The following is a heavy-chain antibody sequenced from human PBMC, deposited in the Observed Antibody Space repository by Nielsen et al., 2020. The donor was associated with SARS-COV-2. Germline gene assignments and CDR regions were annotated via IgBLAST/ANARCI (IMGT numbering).Heavy chain of an antibody. Sequence: SETLSLTCTVSGGSISSGGYYWSWIRQHPGKGLEWIGYIYFTGRTSYNPSLKSRVAMSVDTSKNQFSLDLKSVTAADTAVYYRAREASGYDHYKYGMDVWGLGATVTVSS. D-gene: IGHD5-12*01. CDR2: IYFTGRT. CDR1: GGSISSGGYY. V-gene: IGHV4-31*03. CDR3: AREASGYDHYKYGMDV. J-gene: IGHJ6*02.